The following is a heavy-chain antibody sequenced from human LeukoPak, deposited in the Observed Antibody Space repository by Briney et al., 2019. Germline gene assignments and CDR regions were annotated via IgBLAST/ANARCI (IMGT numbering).Heavy chain of an antibody. CDR1: GFTFNKYW. D-gene: IGHD6-13*01. Sequence: GGSLRLSCVDFGFTFNKYWMSWVRQAPGKGLEWLVNIDQDGSQKYYVDSVKGRFTISRDNAKNSVYLQMSSLRGEDTAVYYCARGLATAAAYWGQGTLVTVSS. V-gene: IGHV3-7*01. CDR2: IDQDGSQK. J-gene: IGHJ4*02. CDR3: ARGLATAAAY.